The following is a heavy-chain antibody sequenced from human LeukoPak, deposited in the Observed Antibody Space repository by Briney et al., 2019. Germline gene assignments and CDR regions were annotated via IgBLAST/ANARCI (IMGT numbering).Heavy chain of an antibody. J-gene: IGHJ4*02. Sequence: GGSLRLSCAASGFTFSSYGMHWVSQAPGKGLEWVAVISYDGSNKYYADSVKGRFTIPRDNSKNTLYLQMNSLRAEDTAVYYCAKDHDSSGWYADYFDYWGQGTLVTVSS. CDR2: ISYDGSNK. CDR1: GFTFSSYG. D-gene: IGHD6-19*01. V-gene: IGHV3-30*18. CDR3: AKDHDSSGWYADYFDY.